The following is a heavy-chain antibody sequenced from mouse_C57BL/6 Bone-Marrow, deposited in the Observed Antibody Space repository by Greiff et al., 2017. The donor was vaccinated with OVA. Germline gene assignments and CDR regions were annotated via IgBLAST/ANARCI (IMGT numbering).Heavy chain of an antibody. J-gene: IGHJ1*03. CDR2: IYWDDDK. V-gene: IGHV8-12*01. Sequence: QVTLKVSGPGILQSSQTLSLTCSFSGFSLSTSGMGVSWIRQPSGKGLEWLAHIYWDDDKRYNPSLKSRLTISKDTSRNQVFLKITSVDTADTATYYCARSGSLLWYRHWYFDVWGTGTTVTVSS. CDR3: ARSGSLLWYRHWYFDV. D-gene: IGHD2-1*01. CDR1: GFSLSTSGMG.